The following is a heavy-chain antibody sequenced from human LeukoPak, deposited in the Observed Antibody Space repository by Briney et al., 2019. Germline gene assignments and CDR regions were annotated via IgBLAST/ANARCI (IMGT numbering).Heavy chain of an antibody. CDR1: GYTFTSYG. J-gene: IGHJ4*02. CDR3: ARSPYSGSAGYSDY. CDR2: ISAYNGNT. V-gene: IGHV1-18*01. Sequence: ASVKVSCKASGYTFTSYGISWVRQAPGQGLEWMGWISAYNGNTNYAQKLQGRVTMTRDTSTSTVYMELSSLRSEDTAVYYCARSPYSGSAGYSDYWGQGTLVTVSS. D-gene: IGHD1-26*01.